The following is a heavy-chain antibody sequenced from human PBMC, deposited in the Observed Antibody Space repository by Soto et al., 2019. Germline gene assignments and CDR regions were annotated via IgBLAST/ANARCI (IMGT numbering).Heavy chain of an antibody. D-gene: IGHD2-2*01. CDR2: IYSGGST. V-gene: IGHV3-53*01. CDR1: GFTVSSNY. Sequence: PGGSLRLSCAASGFTVSSNYMSWVRQAPGKGLEWVSVIYSGGSTYYADSVKGRFTISRDNSKNTLYLQMNSLRAEDTAVYYCARAYCISTSCYEAFDIWGQGTMVTVSS. J-gene: IGHJ3*02. CDR3: ARAYCISTSCYEAFDI.